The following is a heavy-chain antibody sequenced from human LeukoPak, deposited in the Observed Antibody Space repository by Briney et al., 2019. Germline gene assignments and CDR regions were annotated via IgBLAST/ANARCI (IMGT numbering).Heavy chain of an antibody. CDR1: GYTFTGYY. CDR3: ARGSSIWYLDWFDP. V-gene: IGHV7-4-1*02. Sequence: ASVKVSCKASGYTFTGYYMHWVRQAPGQGLEWMGWINTNTGNPTYAQGFTGRFVFSLDTSVSAAYLQISSLKAEDTAVYYCARGSSIWYLDWFDPWGQGTLVTVSS. CDR2: INTNTGNP. D-gene: IGHD6-6*01. J-gene: IGHJ5*02.